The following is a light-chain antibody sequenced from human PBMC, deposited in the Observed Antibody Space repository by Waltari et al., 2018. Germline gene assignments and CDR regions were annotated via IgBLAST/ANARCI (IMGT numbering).Light chain of an antibody. V-gene: IGKV4-1*01. CDR1: QSVLHTNNKDD. Sequence: DIVMTQSPDSLGVSPGELATINCHASQSVLHTNNKDDLAWYQQKPGQPPKLLIYWASTREFGVPDRFSGSGSGTSFTLTISSLQAEDVAVYYCQQYYSTPNTFGQGTKLEIK. J-gene: IGKJ2*01. CDR3: QQYYSTPNT. CDR2: WAS.